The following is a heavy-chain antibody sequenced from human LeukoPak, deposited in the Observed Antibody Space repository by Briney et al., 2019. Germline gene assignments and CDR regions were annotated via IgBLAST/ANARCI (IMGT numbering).Heavy chain of an antibody. J-gene: IGHJ4*02. CDR3: AKDRHSYGSGSYFDY. CDR2: ISGSGGST. CDR1: GFTFSSYA. Sequence: GGSLRLSCAASGFTFSSYAMSWVRQAPGKGLEWVSAISGSGGSTYYADSVKGRFTISRDNSKNTLYLQMNSLRAEDTAVYYCAKDRHSYGSGSYFDYWGQGTLVTVSS. V-gene: IGHV3-23*01. D-gene: IGHD3-10*01.